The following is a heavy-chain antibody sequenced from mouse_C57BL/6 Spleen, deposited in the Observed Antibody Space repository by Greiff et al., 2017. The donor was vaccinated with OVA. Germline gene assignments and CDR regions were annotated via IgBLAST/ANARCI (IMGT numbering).Heavy chain of an antibody. CDR1: GYSFTGYY. CDR2: INPSTGGT. V-gene: IGHV1-42*01. Sequence: VQLQQSGPELVKPGASVKISCKASGYSFTGYYMNWVKQSPEKSLEWIGEINPSTGGTTYNQKFKAKATLTVDKSSSTAYMQLKSLTSEDSAVYYCAREGIINYEGFAYWGQGTLVTVSA. D-gene: IGHD2-1*01. J-gene: IGHJ3*01. CDR3: AREGIINYEGFAY.